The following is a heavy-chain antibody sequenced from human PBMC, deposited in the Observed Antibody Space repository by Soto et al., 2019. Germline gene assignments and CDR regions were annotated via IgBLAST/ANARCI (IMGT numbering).Heavy chain of an antibody. Sequence: GYSGDDCGGWIRQRSGKGLEWIGRIYTSGSTNYNPSLKSRVTMSVDTSKNQFSLKLSSVTAADTAVYYCAREYYGSGSYYRRYFDYRLHGTPAAGTS. CDR1: GYSGDDC. CDR3: AREYYGSGSYYRRYFDY. CDR2: IYTSGST. V-gene: IGHV4-4*07. D-gene: IGHD3-10*01. J-gene: IGHJ4*01.